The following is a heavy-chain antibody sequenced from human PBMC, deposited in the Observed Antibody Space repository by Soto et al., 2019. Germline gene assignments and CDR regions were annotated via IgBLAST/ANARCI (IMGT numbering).Heavy chain of an antibody. CDR1: GAYVSDFS. J-gene: IGHJ1*01. CDR3: ARESGENWTYEAQ. CDR2: ITVNGIT. V-gene: IGHV4-4*07. Sequence: QVQQMESGPGLVKPWDTLSLTCTVSGAYVSDFSWSWIRQPAGKGLEWIGLITVNGITQYTPTFRSRVTMSMDTSRNQFSLNRQSATAADTALYYRARESGENWTYEAQWGQGTLVTVSS. D-gene: IGHD1-7*01.